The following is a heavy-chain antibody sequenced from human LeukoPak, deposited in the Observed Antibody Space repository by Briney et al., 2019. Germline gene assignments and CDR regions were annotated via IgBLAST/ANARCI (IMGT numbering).Heavy chain of an antibody. CDR1: GFTFSSYA. V-gene: IGHV3-23*01. D-gene: IGHD3-22*01. J-gene: IGHJ3*01. CDR3: DYYYDSSGCPGG. CDR2: ISGSGGST. Sequence: PGGSLRLSCAASGFTFSSYAMSWVRQAPGKGLEWVSAISGSGGSTYYADSVKGRFTISRDNSKNTLYLQMNSLRAEDTAVYYCDYYYDSSGCPGGWGQGTMVTVSS.